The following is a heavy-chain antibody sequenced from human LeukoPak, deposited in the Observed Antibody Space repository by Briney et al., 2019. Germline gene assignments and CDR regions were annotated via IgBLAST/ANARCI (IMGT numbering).Heavy chain of an antibody. V-gene: IGHV6-1*01. Sequence: SRTLSLTCAISGDSVSSNSAAWNWIRQSPSRGLEWLGRTYYRSKWFSRYAVSVKSRITINADTSKNQFSLQLNSVTPDDTAVYYCARGPGYFQHWGQGTLVTVSS. CDR2: TYYRSKWFS. CDR1: GDSVSSNSAA. CDR3: ARGPGYFQH. J-gene: IGHJ1*01.